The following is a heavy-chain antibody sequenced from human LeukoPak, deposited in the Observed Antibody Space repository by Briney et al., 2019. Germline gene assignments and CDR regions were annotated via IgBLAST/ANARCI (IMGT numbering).Heavy chain of an antibody. CDR1: GYTFTSYD. Sequence: GASVKVSCKASGYTFTSYDINWVRQATGQGLEWMGWMNPNSGNTGYAQKFQGRVTITRNTSISTAYMELSSLRSEDTAVYYCARAYYLGYCSGGSCSNWFDPWGQGTLVTVSS. CDR2: MNPNSGNT. V-gene: IGHV1-8*03. CDR3: ARAYYLGYCSGGSCSNWFDP. D-gene: IGHD2-15*01. J-gene: IGHJ5*02.